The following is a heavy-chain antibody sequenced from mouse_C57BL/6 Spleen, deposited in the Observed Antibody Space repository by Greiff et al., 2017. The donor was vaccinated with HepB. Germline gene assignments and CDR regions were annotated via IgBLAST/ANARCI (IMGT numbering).Heavy chain of an antibody. V-gene: IGHV1-50*01. CDR2: IDPSDSYT. CDR1: GYTFTSYW. J-gene: IGHJ1*03. Sequence: QVQLQQPGAELVKPGASVKLSCKASGYTFTSYWMQWVKQRPGQGLEWIGEIDPSDSYTNYNQKFKGKATLTVDTSSSTAYMQLSSLTSEDSAVYDCARKRDYYGSSYGYFDVWGTGTTVTVSS. CDR3: ARKRDYYGSSYGYFDV. D-gene: IGHD1-1*01.